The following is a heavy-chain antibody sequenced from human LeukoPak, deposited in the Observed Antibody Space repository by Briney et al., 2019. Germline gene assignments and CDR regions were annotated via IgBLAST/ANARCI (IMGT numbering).Heavy chain of an antibody. D-gene: IGHD5-12*01. CDR3: ARGNFEWLRIRATYYFDY. J-gene: IGHJ4*02. V-gene: IGHV3-48*02. CDR1: GFTFSSYS. Sequence: GRSLRLSCAASGFTFSSYSMNWVRQAPGKGLEWVSYISSSSTIYYADSVKGRFTISRDNAKNSLYLQMNSLRDEDTAVYYCARGNFEWLRIRATYYFDYWGQGTLVTVSS. CDR2: ISSSSTI.